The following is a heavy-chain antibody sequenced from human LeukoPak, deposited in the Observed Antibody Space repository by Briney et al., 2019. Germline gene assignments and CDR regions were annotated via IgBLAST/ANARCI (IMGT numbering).Heavy chain of an antibody. V-gene: IGHV3-21*01. J-gene: IGHJ4*02. CDR1: GFTFSSYS. CDR3: ATGPPRDDYGDYPPRDY. D-gene: IGHD4-17*01. Sequence: GGSLRLSCAASGFTFSSYSMNWVRQAPGKGLEWVSSISSSSSYIYYADSVKGRFTISRDNAKNSLYLQMNSLRAEDTAVYYCATGPPRDDYGDYPPRDYWGQGTLVTASS. CDR2: ISSSSSYI.